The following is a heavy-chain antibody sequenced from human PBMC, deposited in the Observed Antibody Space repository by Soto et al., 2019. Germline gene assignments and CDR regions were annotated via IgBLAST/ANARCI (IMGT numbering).Heavy chain of an antibody. CDR1: GFTFSNFA. CDR2: ISPDGSTK. Sequence: QVQLVESGGGVVQPGEALRLSCATSGFTFSNFAMHWVRQTPGKGLEWVAIISPDGSTKSYTGSVKGRFSISRDNSRNTLYLQMYTPRVVDVGVFYCARESSSGIYLDHWGQGTLVTVSS. D-gene: IGHD6-19*01. J-gene: IGHJ4*02. V-gene: IGHV3-30-3*01. CDR3: ARESSSGIYLDH.